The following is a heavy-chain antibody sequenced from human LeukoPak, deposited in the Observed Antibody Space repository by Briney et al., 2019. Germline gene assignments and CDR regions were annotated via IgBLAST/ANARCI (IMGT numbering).Heavy chain of an antibody. J-gene: IGHJ2*01. V-gene: IGHV4-59*01. D-gene: IGHD3/OR15-3a*01. CDR1: GDSISRSY. CDR2: ISYSGRT. Sequence: TASETLSLTCSVSGDSISRSYWSWIRQAPGKGLEWIGYISYSGRTKYHPSLKSRVTISLDTSNNQISLTLSSVTAADTAIYYCARAPFDFSQSTAYWYFDVWGRGALVTVSS. CDR3: ARAPFDFSQSTAYWYFDV.